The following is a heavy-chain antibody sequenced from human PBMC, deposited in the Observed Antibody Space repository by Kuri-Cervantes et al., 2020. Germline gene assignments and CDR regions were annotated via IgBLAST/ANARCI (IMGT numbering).Heavy chain of an antibody. D-gene: IGHD5-12*01. V-gene: IGHV1-69*05. CDR3: ATYPGIVATLGVRGGHSYYYYMDV. CDR2: IIPIFGTA. Sequence: SVKVSCKASGDTFSSYAISWVRQAPGQGLEWMGGIIPIFGTANYAQKLQGRVTMTRDTSISTAYMELSRLRSDDTAVYYCATYPGIVATLGVRGGHSYYYYMDVWGQGTTVTVSS. J-gene: IGHJ6*02. CDR1: GDTFSSYA.